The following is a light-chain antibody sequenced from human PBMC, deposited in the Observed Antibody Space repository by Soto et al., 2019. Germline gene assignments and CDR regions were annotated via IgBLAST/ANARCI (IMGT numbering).Light chain of an antibody. V-gene: IGKV3-20*01. CDR3: QQYGSSLQT. Sequence: EIVLTQSPGTLSLSPGERATLSCRASRSVSSSYLAWYQQKPGQAPRLLIYGASSRASGIPGRFSGSGSGTDFTLTISRLEPEDFAVYYCQQYGSSLQTFGQGTKVDIK. CDR2: GAS. CDR1: RSVSSSY. J-gene: IGKJ1*01.